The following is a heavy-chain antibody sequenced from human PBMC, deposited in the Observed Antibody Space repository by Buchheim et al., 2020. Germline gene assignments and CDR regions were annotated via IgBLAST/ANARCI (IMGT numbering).Heavy chain of an antibody. J-gene: IGHJ5*02. Sequence: QVQLVQSGAEVKKPGASVKVSCKASGYTFTGYYMHWVRQAPGQGLEWMGWINPNSGGTYFAQKFQGRVTMTSDTSISTDYMELSRLRSDDTAVYYCARALTSPDMGVFDPWGQGTL. CDR2: INPNSGGT. V-gene: IGHV1-2*02. D-gene: IGHD3-16*01. CDR3: ARALTSPDMGVFDP. CDR1: GYTFTGYY.